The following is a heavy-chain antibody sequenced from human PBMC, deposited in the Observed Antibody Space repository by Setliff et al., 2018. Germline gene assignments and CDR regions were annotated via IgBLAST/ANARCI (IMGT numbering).Heavy chain of an antibody. D-gene: IGHD2-2*01. J-gene: IGHJ3*02. CDR1: GYSFTSYW. V-gene: IGHV5-51*01. CDR3: ARPGYCSSTSCSGAFDI. CDR2: IYXGDSDT. Sequence: GESLKISCKGSGYSFTSYWIGWVRQMPGKGLEWMGIIYXGDSDTRYSPSFQGXXTISADKSISTAYLQWSSLKASDTAMYYCARPGYCSSTSCSGAFDIWGQGTMVTVSS.